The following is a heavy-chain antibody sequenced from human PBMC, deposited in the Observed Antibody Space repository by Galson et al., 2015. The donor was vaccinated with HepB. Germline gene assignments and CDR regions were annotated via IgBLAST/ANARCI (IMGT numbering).Heavy chain of an antibody. Sequence: SVKVSCKASGYTFTSYGISWVRQAPGQGLEWMGWISAYNGNTNYAQKLQGRVTMTTDTSTSTAYMELRSLRSDDTAVYYCALTYYDFWSGYPHWFDPWGQGTLVTVSS. CDR2: ISAYNGNT. J-gene: IGHJ5*02. CDR1: GYTFTSYG. CDR3: ALTYYDFWSGYPHWFDP. D-gene: IGHD3-3*01. V-gene: IGHV1-18*01.